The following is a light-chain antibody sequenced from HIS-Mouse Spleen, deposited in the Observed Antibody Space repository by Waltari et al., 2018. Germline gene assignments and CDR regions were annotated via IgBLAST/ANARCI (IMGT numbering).Light chain of an antibody. V-gene: IGLV2-14*03. CDR2: DVS. Sequence: QSALTQPASVSGSPGQSITISCTGTSTDVGGYNYVSWYQQPPGKAPKPMIYDVSNRPSGVSNRFSGSKSGNTASLTISGLQAEDEADYYCSSYTSSSTLEGVFGGGTKLTVL. J-gene: IGLJ2*01. CDR3: SSYTSSSTLEGV. CDR1: STDVGGYNY.